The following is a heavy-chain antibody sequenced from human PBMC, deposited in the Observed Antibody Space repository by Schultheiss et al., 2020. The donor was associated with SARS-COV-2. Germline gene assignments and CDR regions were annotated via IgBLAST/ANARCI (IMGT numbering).Heavy chain of an antibody. D-gene: IGHD6-13*01. J-gene: IGHJ5*02. V-gene: IGHV3-11*01. CDR2: ISSSGSTI. CDR3: ARISQGSWFSWFDP. CDR1: GFTFSDYY. Sequence: GGSLRLSFAASGFTFSDYYMSWIRQAPGKGLEWVSYISSSGSTIYYADSVKGRFTISRDNAKNSLYLQMNSLRAEDTAVYYCARISQGSWFSWFDPWGQGTLVTVSS.